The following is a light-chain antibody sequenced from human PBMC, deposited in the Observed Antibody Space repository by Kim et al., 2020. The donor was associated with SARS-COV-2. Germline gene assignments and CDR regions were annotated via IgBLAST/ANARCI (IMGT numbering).Light chain of an antibody. J-gene: IGKJ2*01. Sequence: DIQMTQSPSSLSASVGDRVTITCRASQTISSYLNWFQRKPGKVPELLIYTASTLQSGVPSRFSGSGSGTDFTLTISSLQPEDFATYYCQQSFKTPYTFGQGTKLET. CDR2: TAS. CDR3: QQSFKTPYT. CDR1: QTISSY. V-gene: IGKV1-39*01.